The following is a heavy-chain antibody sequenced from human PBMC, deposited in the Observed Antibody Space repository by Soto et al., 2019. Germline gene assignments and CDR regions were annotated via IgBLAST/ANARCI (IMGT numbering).Heavy chain of an antibody. J-gene: IGHJ6*02. CDR3: AGSEYYYDSSGQHYYGMDV. Sequence: QVQLVQSGAEVKKPGSSVKVSCKASGGTFSSYAISWVRQAPGQGLEWMGGIIPIFGTANYAQKFQGRVTITADKATSTAYMGLGSLRSEDTAVYYCAGSEYYYDSSGQHYYGMDVWGQGTTVTVSS. V-gene: IGHV1-69*14. D-gene: IGHD3-22*01. CDR2: IIPIFGTA. CDR1: GGTFSSYA.